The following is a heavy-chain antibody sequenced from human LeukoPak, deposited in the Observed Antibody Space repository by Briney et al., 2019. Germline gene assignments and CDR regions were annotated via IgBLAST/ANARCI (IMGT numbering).Heavy chain of an antibody. CDR1: GASISNYY. D-gene: IGHD3-22*01. V-gene: IGHV4-59*12. J-gene: IGHJ3*02. Sequence: SETLSLTCTVSGASISNYYWSWIRQPPGKGLEWIGSIYESGSTHYNPSLKSRVTMSVDTSKNQFSLRLNSVTAADTAVYYCARDGPYDSGAFDIWGQGTMVTVSS. CDR2: IYESGST. CDR3: ARDGPYDSGAFDI.